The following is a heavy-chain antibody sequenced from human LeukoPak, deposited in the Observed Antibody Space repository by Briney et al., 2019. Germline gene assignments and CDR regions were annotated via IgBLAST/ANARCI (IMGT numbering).Heavy chain of an antibody. CDR2: IIPIFGTA. D-gene: IGHD3-22*01. V-gene: IGHV1-69*13. Sequence: ASVKVSCKASGGTFSSYAISWVRQAPGQGLEWMGGIIPIFGTANYAQKFQGRVTITADESTSTAYMELSSLRSEDTAVYYCARSLYYYDSSGYSYYYYGMDVWGQGTTVTVSS. CDR3: ARSLYYYDSSGYSYYYYGMDV. J-gene: IGHJ6*02. CDR1: GGTFSSYA.